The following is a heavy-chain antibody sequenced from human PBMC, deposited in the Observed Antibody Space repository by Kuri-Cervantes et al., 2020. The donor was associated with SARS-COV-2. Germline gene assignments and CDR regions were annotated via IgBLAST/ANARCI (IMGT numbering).Heavy chain of an antibody. CDR2: INPNSGGT. CDR3: ARDPPVAKKFIVATTTKTLVDDY. D-gene: IGHD5-12*01. CDR1: GYTFTGYY. Sequence: ASVKVSCKASGYTFTGYYMHWVRQAPGQGLEWMGWINPNSGGTNYAQKFQGRVTMTRDTSISTAYMELSSLRSEDTAVYYCARDPPVAKKFIVATTTKTLVDDYWGQGTLVTVSS. J-gene: IGHJ4*02. V-gene: IGHV1-2*02.